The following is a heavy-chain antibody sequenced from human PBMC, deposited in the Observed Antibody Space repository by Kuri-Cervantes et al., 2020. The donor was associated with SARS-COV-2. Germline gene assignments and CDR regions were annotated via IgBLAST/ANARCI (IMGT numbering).Heavy chain of an antibody. CDR3: AREVEMATIGPVDNYMDV. Sequence: ASVKVSCKASGYTFTSYDVNWVRQATGQGLEGMGWMNPNSGNTGYAQKFQGRVTITRNTSIRTAYMELSSLRSGDTAVYYCAREVEMATIGPVDNYMDVWGKGTTVTVSS. CDR2: MNPNSGNT. J-gene: IGHJ6*03. V-gene: IGHV1-8*03. CDR1: GYTFTSYD. D-gene: IGHD5-24*01.